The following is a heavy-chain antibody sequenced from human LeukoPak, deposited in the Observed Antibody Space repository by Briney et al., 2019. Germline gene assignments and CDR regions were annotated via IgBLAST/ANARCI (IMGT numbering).Heavy chain of an antibody. V-gene: IGHV3-23*01. CDR2: ISGSGGST. CDR1: GFTFSSYA. Sequence: PGGSLRLSCAASGFTFSSYAMSWVRQAPGKGLEWVSAISGSGGSTYYADSVKGRFTISRDNSKNTLYLQMNSLRAEDTAVYYCATVTMVRASDYYGMDVWGQGTTVTVSS. J-gene: IGHJ6*02. D-gene: IGHD3-10*01. CDR3: ATVTMVRASDYYGMDV.